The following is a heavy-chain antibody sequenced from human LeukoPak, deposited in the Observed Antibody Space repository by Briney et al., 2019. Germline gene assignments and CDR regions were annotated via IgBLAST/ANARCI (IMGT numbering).Heavy chain of an antibody. D-gene: IGHD3-10*01. V-gene: IGHV4-59*12. CDR3: ARGRSYYGSGVSSMDV. CDR1: GGSISSYY. Sequence: SETLSLTCTVSGGSISSYYWSWIRQPPGKGLEWIGYIYYSGSTNYNPSLKGRVTISVDTSKNQFSLKLSSVTAADTAVYYCARGRSYYGSGVSSMDVWGQGTTVTVSS. J-gene: IGHJ6*02. CDR2: IYYSGST.